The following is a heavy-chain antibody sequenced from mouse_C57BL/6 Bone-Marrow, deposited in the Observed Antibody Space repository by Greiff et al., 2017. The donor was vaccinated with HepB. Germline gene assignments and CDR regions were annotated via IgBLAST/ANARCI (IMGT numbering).Heavy chain of an antibody. V-gene: IGHV1-69*01. CDR2: IDPSDSYT. CDR1: GYTFTSYW. CDR3: ARNGYYRGLAY. J-gene: IGHJ3*01. Sequence: VQLQQPGAELVMPGASVKLSCKASGYTFTSYWMHWVKQRPGQGLEWIGEIDPSDSYTNYNQKFKGKSTLTVDKSSSTAYMQLSSLTSEDSAVYYCARNGYYRGLAYWGQGTLVTVSA. D-gene: IGHD2-3*01.